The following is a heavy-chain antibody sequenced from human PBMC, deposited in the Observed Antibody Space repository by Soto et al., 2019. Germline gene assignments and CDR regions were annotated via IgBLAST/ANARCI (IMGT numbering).Heavy chain of an antibody. CDR1: GYTFNSYA. J-gene: IGHJ6*02. V-gene: IGHV1-3*01. CDR3: VRSYYEILTGSPTAYHYYVMDL. CDR2: INAGNGNT. Sequence: ASVKVSCKASGYTFNSYARHWVRQAPGRRLEWMGWINAGNGNTKYSQKFLGRVTITRDTSASTAYMELSSLRSEDTAVYYYVRSYYEILTGSPTAYHYYVMDLWGEGTKVTVTS. D-gene: IGHD3-9*01.